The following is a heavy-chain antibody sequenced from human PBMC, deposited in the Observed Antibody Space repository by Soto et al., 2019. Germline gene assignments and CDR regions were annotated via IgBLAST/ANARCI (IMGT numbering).Heavy chain of an antibody. CDR1: GGSISSGGYY. Sequence: QVQLQESGPGLVKPSQTLSLTCTVSGGSISSGGYYWSWIRQHPGKGLEWIGYIYYSGSTSYNPSLKSRVTIKVDTSKNQLTLKLRSVTAAATALYYCARGVLHCGQVTLVTVSS. J-gene: IGHJ4*02. CDR3: ARGVLH. CDR2: IYYSGST. V-gene: IGHV4-31*03.